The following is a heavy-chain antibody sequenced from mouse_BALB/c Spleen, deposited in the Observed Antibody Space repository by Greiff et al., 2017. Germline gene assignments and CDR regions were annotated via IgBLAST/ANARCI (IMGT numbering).Heavy chain of an antibody. V-gene: IGHV1-18*01. CDR2: INPNNGGT. CDR1: GYTFTDYN. CDR3: ARGGNYGNYAAY. D-gene: IGHD2-1*01. J-gene: IGHJ3*01. Sequence: VQLQQSGPELVKPGASVKIPCKASGYTFTDYNMDWVKQSHGKSLEWIGDINPNNGGTIYNQKFKGKATLTVDKSSSTAYMELRSLTSEDTAVYYCARGGNYGNYAAYWGQGTLVTVSA.